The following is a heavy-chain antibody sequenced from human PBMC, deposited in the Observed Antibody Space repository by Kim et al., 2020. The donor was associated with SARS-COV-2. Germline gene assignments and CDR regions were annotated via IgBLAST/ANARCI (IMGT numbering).Heavy chain of an antibody. CDR2: MSDHGTTI. Sequence: GGSLRLSCAASGFTFNSYAMHWVRRAPGKGLEWVAVMSDHGTTILYADSVRGRITISRDNSRNTLYLQMNSLRAEDTAVYFCARCRGDCASVVVGMDVWG. CDR3: ARCRGDCASVVVGMDV. V-gene: IGHV3-30-3*01. J-gene: IGHJ6*01. D-gene: IGHD2-21*01. CDR1: GFTFNSYA.